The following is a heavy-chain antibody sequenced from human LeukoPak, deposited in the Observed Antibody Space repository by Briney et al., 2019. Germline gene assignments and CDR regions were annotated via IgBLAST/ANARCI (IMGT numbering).Heavy chain of an antibody. CDR1: GGSFSGYY. V-gene: IGHV4-34*01. CDR2: INHSGST. D-gene: IGHD2-2*01. Sequence: SETLSLTCAVYGGSFSGYYWSWIRQPPGKGLEWIGEINHSGSTNYNTSLKSRVTISVDTSKNQFSLKLSSETAADTTIYYCARRRYQLHRRYFDLWGRGTLVTVSS. CDR3: ARRRYQLHRRYFDL. J-gene: IGHJ2*01.